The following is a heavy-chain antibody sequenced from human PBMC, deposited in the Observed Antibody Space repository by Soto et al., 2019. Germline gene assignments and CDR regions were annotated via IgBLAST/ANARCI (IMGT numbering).Heavy chain of an antibody. CDR2: ISYDGSNK. Sequence: QVQLVESGGGVVQPGRSLRLSCAASGFTFSSYAMHWVRQAPGKGLEWVAVISYDGSNKYYADSVKGRFTISRDNSKNPRYLQMNSLRAEDTAVYYCARRLASNLPYGDWWYFDLWGRGTLVTVSS. J-gene: IGHJ2*01. V-gene: IGHV3-30-3*01. CDR1: GFTFSSYA. CDR3: ARRLASNLPYGDWWYFDL. D-gene: IGHD4-17*01.